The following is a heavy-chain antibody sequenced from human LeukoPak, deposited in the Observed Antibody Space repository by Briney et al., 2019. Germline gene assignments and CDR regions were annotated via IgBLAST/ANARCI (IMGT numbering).Heavy chain of an antibody. D-gene: IGHD3-10*01. CDR2: IHYDGARS. CDR1: GFTFSGYG. CDR3: AKAIWVAATSSWFCLDY. V-gene: IGHV3-30*02. Sequence: GGSLRLSCAASGFTFSGYGMHWVRQAPGKGLEWVAFIHYDGARSYYADPVKGRFTISRDNSRNTLYLQMNSLRPEDTAVYYCAKAIWVAATSSWFCLDYWGQGTLVTVSS. J-gene: IGHJ4*02.